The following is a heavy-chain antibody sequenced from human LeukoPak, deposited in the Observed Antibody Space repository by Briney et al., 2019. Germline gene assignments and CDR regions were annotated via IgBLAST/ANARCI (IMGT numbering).Heavy chain of an antibody. Sequence: GGSLRLSCVASGFIVSNNYMSWVRQAPGKGLEWVSVLYNAGSTYYADSVKGRFTISRDNSKNTLYLQMNSLRAEDTAVYYCARYSSSWSYFDYWGQGTLVTVSS. CDR3: ARYSSSWSYFDY. V-gene: IGHV3-53*01. D-gene: IGHD6-13*01. CDR1: GFIVSNNY. CDR2: LYNAGST. J-gene: IGHJ4*02.